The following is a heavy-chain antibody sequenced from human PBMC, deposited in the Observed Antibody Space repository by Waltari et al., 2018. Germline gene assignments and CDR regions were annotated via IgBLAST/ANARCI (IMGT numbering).Heavy chain of an antibody. J-gene: IGHJ4*02. V-gene: IGHV3-30-3*01. Sequence: QVQLVESGGGVVQPGRSLRLSCAASGFTFSSYAMHWVRQAPGKGLEWVAVISYDGSNKYYADSVKGRFTISRDNSKNTLYLQMNSLRAEDTAVYYCARAPGSYPYYFDYWGQGTLVTVSS. D-gene: IGHD3-10*01. CDR1: GFTFSSYA. CDR2: ISYDGSNK. CDR3: ARAPGSYPYYFDY.